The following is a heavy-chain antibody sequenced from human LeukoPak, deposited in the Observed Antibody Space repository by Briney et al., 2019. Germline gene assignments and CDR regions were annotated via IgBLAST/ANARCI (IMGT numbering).Heavy chain of an antibody. J-gene: IGHJ4*02. CDR3: ARGRVSGTTLYFDY. Sequence: SETLSLTCTVSGGSINTNYWSWIRQPAGKGLEWIGRIYSGSTDYNPSLRSRLTISVDTSKNQFSLKLSSVTAADTAVYYCARGRVSGTTLYFDYWGQGTLFTVSS. V-gene: IGHV4-4*07. D-gene: IGHD1-1*01. CDR1: GGSINTNY. CDR2: IYSGST.